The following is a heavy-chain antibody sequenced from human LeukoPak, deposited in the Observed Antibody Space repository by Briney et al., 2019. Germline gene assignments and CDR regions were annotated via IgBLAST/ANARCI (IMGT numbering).Heavy chain of an antibody. CDR1: GGSITSYY. V-gene: IGHV4-4*07. CDR3: ARDAYYYGGSGYYVVDY. Sequence: PSETLSLTCTVSGGSITSYYWSWIRQPAGKGLEWIGRIYTSGSTYYNPSLKSRVTMSVDTSKNQFSLKLTSVTDADTAVYYCARDAYYYGGSGYYVVDYWGQGTLVTVSS. D-gene: IGHD3-22*01. CDR2: IYTSGST. J-gene: IGHJ4*02.